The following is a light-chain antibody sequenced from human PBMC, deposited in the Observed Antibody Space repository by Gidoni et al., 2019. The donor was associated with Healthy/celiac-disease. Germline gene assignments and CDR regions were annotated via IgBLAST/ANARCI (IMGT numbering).Light chain of an antibody. Sequence: IVLTQSPVTLSLSPGERATLSCRASQSVNSYLAWYQQKPGQAPRLLIYDASNRATGIPARFSGSGSETDFALNISSLESEDFAVYYCQQRSNWPLTFGGGTKVEIK. J-gene: IGKJ4*01. CDR3: QQRSNWPLT. CDR2: DAS. V-gene: IGKV3-11*01. CDR1: QSVNSY.